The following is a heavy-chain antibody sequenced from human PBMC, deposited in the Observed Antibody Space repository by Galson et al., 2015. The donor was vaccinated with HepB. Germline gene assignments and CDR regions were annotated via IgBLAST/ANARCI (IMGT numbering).Heavy chain of an antibody. CDR2: VDGSGNHR. D-gene: IGHD3-9*01. V-gene: IGHV3-21*01. CDR1: GFTFRSYS. J-gene: IGHJ3*02. Sequence: SLRLSCAASGFTFRSYSMNWVRQAPGKGLEWVSSVDGSGNHRYYADSLKGRFIVSRDNAQNSLSLQMNSLRAEDTAVYYCARTIILSAPVLDAFDIWGQGTTVTVSS. CDR3: ARTIILSAPVLDAFDI.